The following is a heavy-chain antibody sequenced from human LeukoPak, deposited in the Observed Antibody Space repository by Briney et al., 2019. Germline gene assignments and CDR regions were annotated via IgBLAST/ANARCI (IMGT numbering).Heavy chain of an antibody. J-gene: IGHJ4*02. CDR3: ARDKENSSGWYGPLDY. V-gene: IGHV1-46*01. D-gene: IGHD6-19*01. CDR1: GYTFTSYY. Sequence: ASVKVSCKASGYTFTSYYMHWVPQAPGQGLEWMGIINPSGGSTSYAQKFQGRVTMTRDMSTSTVYMELSSLRSEDTAVYYCARDKENSSGWYGPLDYWGQGTLVTVSS. CDR2: INPSGGST.